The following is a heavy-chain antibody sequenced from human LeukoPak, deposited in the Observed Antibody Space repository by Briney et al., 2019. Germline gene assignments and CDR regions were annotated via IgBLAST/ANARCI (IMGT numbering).Heavy chain of an antibody. V-gene: IGHV3-48*03. Sequence: PGGSLRLSCAASGFTFSSYEMNWVRQAPGKGLEWVSYISSSGSTIYYADSVKGRFTISRDNAKNSLYLQMNSLRAEDTAVYYCARSNSYYYGSGSHNYYYYYMDVWGKGTTVTVSS. CDR1: GFTFSSYE. CDR2: ISSSGSTI. D-gene: IGHD3-10*01. J-gene: IGHJ6*03. CDR3: ARSNSYYYGSGSHNYYYYYMDV.